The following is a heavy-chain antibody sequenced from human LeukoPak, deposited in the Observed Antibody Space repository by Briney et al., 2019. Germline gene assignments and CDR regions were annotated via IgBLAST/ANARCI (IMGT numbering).Heavy chain of an antibody. J-gene: IGHJ4*02. CDR1: GFTFTGYV. Sequence: GGSLRLSCAASGFTFTGYVMSWVRQAPGNGLEWVSGISGSGGSTYYADSVKGRFTISRDNSKNTLYLQMNSLRAEDTAVYYCAKDLIPTGTLDYWGQGTLVTVSS. V-gene: IGHV3-23*01. CDR3: AKDLIPTGTLDY. D-gene: IGHD1-1*01. CDR2: ISGSGGST.